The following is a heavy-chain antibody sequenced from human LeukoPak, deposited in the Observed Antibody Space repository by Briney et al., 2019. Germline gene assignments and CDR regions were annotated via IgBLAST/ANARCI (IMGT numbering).Heavy chain of an antibody. Sequence: ASVKVSCKAPGFTFTGYYMNWVRQAPGQGLEWMGWIIPNSGGSNYAEKFQGRVTMTRDTSISTAYMELSRLTSDDTAVYYCARGVYGGNEVDYWRQGTLVTVSS. CDR3: ARGVYGGNEVDY. D-gene: IGHD4-23*01. CDR1: GFTFTGYY. J-gene: IGHJ4*02. CDR2: IIPNSGGS. V-gene: IGHV1-2*02.